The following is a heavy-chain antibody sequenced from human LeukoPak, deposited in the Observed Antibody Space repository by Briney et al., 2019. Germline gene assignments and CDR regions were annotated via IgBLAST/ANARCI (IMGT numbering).Heavy chain of an antibody. CDR3: ARDPNVIGWFDP. CDR2: ITYDGSNR. V-gene: IGHV3-30*03. J-gene: IGHJ5*02. Sequence: GGSLRLSCAASGFIFRNYGMHWVRQAPGKGLEWVAVITYDGSNRYYADSVKGRFAISRDNSRNTLYLQMDSLRPEDTAVYYCARDPNVIGWFDPWGQGNLGSVSS. CDR1: GFIFRNYG.